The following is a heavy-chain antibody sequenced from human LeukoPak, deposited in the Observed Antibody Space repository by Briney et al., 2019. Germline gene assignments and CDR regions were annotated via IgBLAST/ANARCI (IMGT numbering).Heavy chain of an antibody. Sequence: SETLSLTRTVSGGSISSYYWSWIRQPAGKGLEWIGRIYTSGSTNYNPSLKSRVTISVDMSKNQFSLKLSSVTAADTAVYYCAREWFGELGDWFDPWGQGTLVTVSS. D-gene: IGHD3-10*01. CDR1: GGSISSYY. CDR2: IYTSGST. V-gene: IGHV4-4*07. J-gene: IGHJ5*02. CDR3: AREWFGELGDWFDP.